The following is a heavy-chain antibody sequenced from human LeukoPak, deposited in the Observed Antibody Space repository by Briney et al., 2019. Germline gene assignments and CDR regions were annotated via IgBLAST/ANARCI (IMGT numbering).Heavy chain of an antibody. D-gene: IGHD3-10*01. CDR1: GGSINSDNYY. CDR2: ISSSGTT. J-gene: IGHJ3*01. CDR3: ARVWSF. V-gene: IGHV4-61*02. Sequence: PSETLSLTCTVSGGSINSDNYYWNWIRQPAGKGLKWIGRISSSGTTNYNPSLNSRVTISLDTSKNHFSLMLNSVTAADTAVYYCARVWSFWGQGTKVTVSS.